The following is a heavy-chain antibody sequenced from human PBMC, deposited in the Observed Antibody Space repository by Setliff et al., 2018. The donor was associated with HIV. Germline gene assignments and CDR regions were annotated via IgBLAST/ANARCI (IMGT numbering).Heavy chain of an antibody. CDR3: MDFAIAGAWDY. D-gene: IGHD6-13*01. CDR1: GFTFKNAW. J-gene: IGHJ4*02. CDR2: IKKKGDGGTT. Sequence: SLRLSCAASGFTFKNAWMNWVRQAPGKGLEWVGHIKKKGDGGTTEYATPVKGRFTISRDDSENMLYLQMNDLKTEDTAVYYCMDFAIAGAWDYWGQGTLVTVSS. V-gene: IGHV3-15*01.